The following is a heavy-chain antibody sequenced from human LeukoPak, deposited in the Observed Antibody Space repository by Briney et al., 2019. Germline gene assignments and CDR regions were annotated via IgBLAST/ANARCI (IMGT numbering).Heavy chain of an antibody. Sequence: SETLSLTCTVSGGSISSSSYYWGWIRQPPGKGLEWIGSIYYSGSTYHNPSLKSRVTISVDTSKNQFSLKLSSVTAADTAVYYCARELPDYDFWSGYPHYYYYMDVWGKGTTVTVSS. D-gene: IGHD3-3*01. CDR1: GGSISSSSYY. CDR2: IYYSGST. V-gene: IGHV4-39*01. CDR3: ARELPDYDFWSGYPHYYYYMDV. J-gene: IGHJ6*03.